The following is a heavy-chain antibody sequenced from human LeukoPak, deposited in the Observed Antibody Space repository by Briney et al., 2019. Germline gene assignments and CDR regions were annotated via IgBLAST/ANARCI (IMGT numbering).Heavy chain of an antibody. CDR3: AKDMGPLLWFGELFGDY. V-gene: IGHV3-23*01. Sequence: PGGSLRLSCAASGFTFSSYAMSWVRQAPGKGLEWVSAISGSGGSTHYADSVKGRFTISRDNSKNTLYLQMNSLRAEDTAVYYCAKDMGPLLWFGELFGDYWGQGTLVTVSS. CDR2: ISGSGGST. CDR1: GFTFSSYA. J-gene: IGHJ4*02. D-gene: IGHD3-10*01.